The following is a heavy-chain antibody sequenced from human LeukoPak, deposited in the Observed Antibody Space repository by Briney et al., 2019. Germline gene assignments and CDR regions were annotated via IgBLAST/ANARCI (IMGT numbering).Heavy chain of an antibody. CDR2: INPNSGGT. V-gene: IGHV1-2*02. D-gene: IGHD4-17*01. CDR3: ARDLDYGDFAGGY. Sequence: ASVKVSCKASGYTFTGYYMHWVRQAPGQGLEWMGWINPNSGGTNYAQKFQGRVTMTRDTPISTAYMELSRLRSDDTAVYYCARDLDYGDFAGGYWGQGTLVTVSS. J-gene: IGHJ4*02. CDR1: GYTFTGYY.